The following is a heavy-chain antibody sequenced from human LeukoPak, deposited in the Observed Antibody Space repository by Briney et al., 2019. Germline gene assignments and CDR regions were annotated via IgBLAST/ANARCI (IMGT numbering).Heavy chain of an antibody. Sequence: PSETLSLTCTGSGGSISSYYWSWIRQPPGKGLEWIGYIYYSGSTNYNPSLKSRVTISADTSKNQFSLKLSSVTAADTAVYYCARVGSGSYYNLYYYYYYMDVWGKGTTVTISS. J-gene: IGHJ6*03. CDR2: IYYSGST. CDR1: GGSISSYY. D-gene: IGHD3-10*01. V-gene: IGHV4-59*01. CDR3: ARVGSGSYYNLYYYYYYMDV.